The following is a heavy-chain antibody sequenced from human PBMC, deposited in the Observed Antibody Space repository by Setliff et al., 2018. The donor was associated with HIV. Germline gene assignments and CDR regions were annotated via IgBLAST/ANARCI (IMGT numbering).Heavy chain of an antibody. Sequence: SETLSLTCTVSGGSASNSRYYWAWIRQPPGKGPEYIGSIYYNEKTYYSPSLKGRVTISVDTSKNQFSLNLTSVTAADTAVYFCASRVYYYDSNKVLREEGFDPWGQGTLVTV. D-gene: IGHD3-22*01. CDR1: GGSASNSRYY. J-gene: IGHJ5*02. V-gene: IGHV4-39*01. CDR2: IYYNEKT. CDR3: ASRVYYYDSNKVLREEGFDP.